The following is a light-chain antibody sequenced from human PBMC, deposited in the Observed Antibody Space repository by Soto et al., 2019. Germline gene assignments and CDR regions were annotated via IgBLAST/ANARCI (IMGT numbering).Light chain of an antibody. Sequence: DIQMTQSPSSLSASVGDRITITCQASQDIRKYLNWYQQKPGKAPKLLIFDASNLGTGVPSRFSGSGSGTDFTFTISSLQPDDIATYYCQQFSSLLPYTFGQGTKLEIK. CDR3: QQFSSLLPYT. CDR2: DAS. V-gene: IGKV1-33*01. CDR1: QDIRKY. J-gene: IGKJ2*01.